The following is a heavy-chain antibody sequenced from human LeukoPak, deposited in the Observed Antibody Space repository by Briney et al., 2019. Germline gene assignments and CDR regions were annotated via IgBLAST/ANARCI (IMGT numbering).Heavy chain of an antibody. J-gene: IGHJ3*02. CDR1: GGSFSGYY. V-gene: IGHV4-34*01. CDR2: INHSGST. CDR3: ARVTLTTTARAFDI. Sequence: SETLSLTCAAYGGSFSGYYWSWIRQPPGKGLEWIGEINHSGSTNYNPSLKSRVTISVDTSKNQFSLKLSSVTAADTAIYYCARVTLTTTARAFDIWGQGTMVTVSS. D-gene: IGHD1-14*01.